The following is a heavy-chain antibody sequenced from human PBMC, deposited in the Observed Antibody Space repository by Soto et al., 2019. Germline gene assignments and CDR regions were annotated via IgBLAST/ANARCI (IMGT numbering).Heavy chain of an antibody. D-gene: IGHD3-22*01. V-gene: IGHV4-31*01. CDR1: GGSISSGGXY. CDR3: XXXXXXYYDSSGYYSY. J-gene: IGHJ4*02. Sequence: QVQLQESGPGLVKPSQTLSLTCTVSGGSISSGGXYXSWIRQHPGKGLEWIGYIYYSGSTYYNPSLKXXXXXXXXXXXXXXXXXXXXXXXXXXXXXXXXXXXXXYYDSSGYYSYWGQGTLVTVSS. CDR2: IYYSGST.